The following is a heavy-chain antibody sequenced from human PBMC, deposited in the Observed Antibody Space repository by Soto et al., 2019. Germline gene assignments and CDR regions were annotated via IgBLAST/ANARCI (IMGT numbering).Heavy chain of an antibody. J-gene: IGHJ6*02. V-gene: IGHV3-74*01. CDR1: GFTFSSYW. CDR3: AAGWSAGYYYGMDV. CDR2: INSDGSST. D-gene: IGHD3-3*01. Sequence: GGSLRLSCAASGFTFSSYWMHWVRQAPGKGLVWVSRINSDGSSTSYADSVKGRFTISRDNAKNTLYLQMNSLRAEDTAVYYCAAGWSAGYYYGMDVWGQGTTVTVSS.